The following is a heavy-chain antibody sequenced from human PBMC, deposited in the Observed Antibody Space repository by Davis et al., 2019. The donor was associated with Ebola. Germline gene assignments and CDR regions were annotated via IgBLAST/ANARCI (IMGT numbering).Heavy chain of an antibody. CDR2: ISGSGGST. CDR1: GFTFSSYA. D-gene: IGHD5-18*01. J-gene: IGHJ4*02. Sequence: GESLKISCAASGFTFSSYAMSWVRQAPGKGLEWVSAISGSGGSTYYADSVKGRFTISRDNSKNTLYLQMNSLRAEDTAVYYCAKDRGDTAMVVDYWGQGTLVTVSS. CDR3: AKDRGDTAMVVDY. V-gene: IGHV3-23*01.